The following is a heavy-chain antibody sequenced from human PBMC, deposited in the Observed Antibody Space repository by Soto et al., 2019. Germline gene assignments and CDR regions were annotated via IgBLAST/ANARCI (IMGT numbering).Heavy chain of an antibody. D-gene: IGHD6-13*01. CDR2: IYYSGST. Sequence: QVQLQESGPGLVKPSQTLSLTCTVSGGSISSGDYYWSWIRQPPGKGLEWIGYIYYSGSTYYNPSLKSRVTISVDTSKNQFSLKLSSVTAADTAVYYCARVWWASHSSSWPYYYYGMDVWDQGTTVTVSS. CDR1: GGSISSGDYY. V-gene: IGHV4-30-4*01. J-gene: IGHJ6*02. CDR3: ARVWWASHSSSWPYYYYGMDV.